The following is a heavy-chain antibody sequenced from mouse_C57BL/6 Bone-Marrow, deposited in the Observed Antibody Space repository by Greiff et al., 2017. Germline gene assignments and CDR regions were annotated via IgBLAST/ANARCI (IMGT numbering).Heavy chain of an antibody. J-gene: IGHJ1*03. CDR2: INPNSGST. CDR3: ARWHYGSSPCFDV. CDR1: GYTFTSYW. V-gene: IGHV1-64*01. D-gene: IGHD1-1*01. Sequence: VQLQQPGAELVKPGASVKLSCKASGYTFTSYWMHWVKQRPGPGLEWIGMINPNSGSTNYNEKFKSKATLTVDQSSSTAYMQLSSLTSEDSAVYYCARWHYGSSPCFDVWGTGTTVTVSS.